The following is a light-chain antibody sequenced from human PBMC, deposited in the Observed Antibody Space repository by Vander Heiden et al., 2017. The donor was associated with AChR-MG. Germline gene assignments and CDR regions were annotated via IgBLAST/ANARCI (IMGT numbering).Light chain of an antibody. CDR2: GKN. CDR3: ISRDSSGNHLV. CDR1: SPRSYY. V-gene: IGLV3-19*01. J-gene: IGLJ3*02. Sequence: SSELTQDPAVSVALGQTVRITCQGDSPRSYYASWYQQKPGQAPVLVIYGKNNRPSGIPDRFSGSSSGNTASLTITGAQAEDEADYYCISRDSSGNHLVFGGGTKLTVL.